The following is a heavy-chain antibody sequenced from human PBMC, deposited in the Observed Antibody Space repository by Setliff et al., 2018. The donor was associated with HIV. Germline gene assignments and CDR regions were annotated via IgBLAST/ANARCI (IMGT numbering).Heavy chain of an antibody. V-gene: IGHV4-59*01. CDR2: IYYSGST. J-gene: IGHJ4*02. Sequence: SETLSLTCTVSGGSISAYYWSWIRQPPGKGLEWIGYIYYSGSTNYNPSLKSRVTISVDTSKNQFSLKLSSVTAADTAVYYCAGRIQLWFDYWGQGTLVTVSS. CDR3: AGRIQLWFDY. D-gene: IGHD5-18*01. CDR1: GGSISAYY.